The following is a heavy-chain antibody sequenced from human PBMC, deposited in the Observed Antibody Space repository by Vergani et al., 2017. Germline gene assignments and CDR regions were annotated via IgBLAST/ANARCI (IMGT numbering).Heavy chain of an antibody. Sequence: QVQLQQWGAGLLKPSQTLSLTCTVSGGSISSGSYYWSWIRQPAGKGLEWIGRIYTSGSTNYNPSLKSRVTMSVDTSKNQFSLTLTSVTAADTAVYYCASDTHSGQRADRWGQGILVTVTS. D-gene: IGHD6-19*01. CDR1: GGSISSGSYY. J-gene: IGHJ5*02. CDR3: ASDTHSGQRADR. V-gene: IGHV4-61*02. CDR2: IYTSGST.